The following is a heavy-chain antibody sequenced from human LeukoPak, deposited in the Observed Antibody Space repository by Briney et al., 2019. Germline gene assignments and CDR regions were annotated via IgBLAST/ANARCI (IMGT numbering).Heavy chain of an antibody. J-gene: IGHJ6*04. Sequence: GGSLRLSCAASGFTVSSNYMSWVRQAPGKGLEWVSVIYSGGSTYYADSVMGRFTISRDNSKNTLYLQMNSLRAEGTAVYYCARDGGIAATNYGMDVWGKGTTVTVSS. CDR1: GFTVSSNY. CDR3: ARDGGIAATNYGMDV. CDR2: IYSGGST. D-gene: IGHD6-13*01. V-gene: IGHV3-53*01.